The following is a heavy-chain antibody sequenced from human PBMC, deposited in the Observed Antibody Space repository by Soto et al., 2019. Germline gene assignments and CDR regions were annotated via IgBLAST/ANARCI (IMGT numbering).Heavy chain of an antibody. CDR1: GYTFTSYG. J-gene: IGHJ4*02. CDR2: ISANNGNT. CDR3: AALRGYSYGYVY. Sequence: ASVKVSCKASGYTFTSYGISWVRQAPGQGLEWMGWISANNGNTSYAQKLQGRVTMTRNTSISTAYMELSSLRSEDTAVYYCAALRGYSYGYVYWGQGTLVTVSS. D-gene: IGHD5-18*01. V-gene: IGHV1-18*01.